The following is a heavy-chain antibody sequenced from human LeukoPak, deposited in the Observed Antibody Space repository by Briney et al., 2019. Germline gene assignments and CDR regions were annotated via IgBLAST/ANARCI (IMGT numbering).Heavy chain of an antibody. Sequence: KTGGSLRLSCAASGFTVSSNYMSWVRQASGKGLEWVGHINSKSDGGTTDYAAPVKGRFTISRDDSKNTLYLQMNSLKTEDTAVYYCTTGTWIQLWLPDYWGQGTLVTVSS. CDR1: GFTVSSNY. CDR2: INSKSDGGTT. D-gene: IGHD5-18*01. V-gene: IGHV3-15*01. J-gene: IGHJ4*02. CDR3: TTGTWIQLWLPDY.